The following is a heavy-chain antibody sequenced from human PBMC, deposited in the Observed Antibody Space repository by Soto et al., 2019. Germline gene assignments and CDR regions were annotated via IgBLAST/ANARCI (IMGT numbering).Heavy chain of an antibody. CDR3: GNLGGSSGWRHDAFDI. Sequence: GGSLRLSCAASGFTFSSYAMSWVRQAPGKGLEWVSAISGSGGSTYYADSVKGRFTISRDNSKNTLYLQMNSRRAEDTAVYYCGNLGGSSGWRHDAFDIWGQGTMVTVSS. V-gene: IGHV3-23*01. CDR1: GFTFSSYA. CDR2: ISGSGGST. D-gene: IGHD6-19*01. J-gene: IGHJ3*02.